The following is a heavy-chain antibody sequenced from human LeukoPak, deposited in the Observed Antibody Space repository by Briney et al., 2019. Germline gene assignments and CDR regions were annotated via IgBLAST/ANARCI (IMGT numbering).Heavy chain of an antibody. V-gene: IGHV3-7*01. CDR2: IKQDGSEK. J-gene: IGHJ4*02. CDR1: GFTFSSYW. Sequence: HTGGSLRLSCAASGFTFSSYWMSWVRQAPGKGLEWVANIKQDGSEKYYVDSVKGRFTISRDNAKNSLYLQMNSLRAEDTAVYYCARDLDYYGSGSYRHWGQGTLVTVSS. D-gene: IGHD3-10*01. CDR3: ARDLDYYGSGSYRH.